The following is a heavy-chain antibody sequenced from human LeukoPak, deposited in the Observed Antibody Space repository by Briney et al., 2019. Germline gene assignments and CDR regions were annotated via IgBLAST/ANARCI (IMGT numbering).Heavy chain of an antibody. V-gene: IGHV3-30*18. J-gene: IGHJ4*02. Sequence: GGSLRLSCAASEFTFNNYGMHWVRQAPGKGLEWVALISKDGSNEYYADSVKGRFTISRDNSKNTLDLQMSSLRAGDTAVYYCAKHSSGITVAGTIQYWGQGTLVTVSS. CDR2: ISKDGSNE. CDR1: EFTFNNYG. D-gene: IGHD6-19*01. CDR3: AKHSSGITVAGTIQY.